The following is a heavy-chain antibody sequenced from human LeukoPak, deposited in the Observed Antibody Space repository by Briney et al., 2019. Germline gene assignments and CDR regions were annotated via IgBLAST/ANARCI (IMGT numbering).Heavy chain of an antibody. CDR1: GGTFSSYA. D-gene: IGHD6-13*01. CDR3: ARVSSSWYATPYYYYYGMDV. Sequence: ASVKVSCKASGGTFSSYAISWVRQAPGQGLEWMGGIIPIFGTANYAQKFQGRVTITADESTSTAYMELSSLRSEDTAVYYCARVSSSWYATPYYYYYGMDVWGQGTTVTVS. CDR2: IIPIFGTA. J-gene: IGHJ6*02. V-gene: IGHV1-69*13.